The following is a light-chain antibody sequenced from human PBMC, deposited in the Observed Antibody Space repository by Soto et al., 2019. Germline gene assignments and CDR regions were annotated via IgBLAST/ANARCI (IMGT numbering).Light chain of an antibody. CDR1: QSVSSN. CDR2: GAS. J-gene: IGKJ3*01. V-gene: IGKV3-15*01. Sequence: EIVMTQSPATLSVSPGERATLSCRASQSVSSNLAWYQQKPGQAPRLLIYGASTRATGIPARFSGSGSGTEFTLTISSLQSEDFAVYYWQQYNNWPPGFGPGTKVDIK. CDR3: QQYNNWPPG.